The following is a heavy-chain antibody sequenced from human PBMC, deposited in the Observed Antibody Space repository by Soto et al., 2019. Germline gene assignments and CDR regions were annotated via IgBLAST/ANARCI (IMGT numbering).Heavy chain of an antibody. D-gene: IGHD2-21*02. V-gene: IGHV1-24*01. J-gene: IGHJ3*02. CDR1: GYTLTELS. Sequence: VASVKVSCKVSGYTLTELSMHWVRQAPGKGLEWMGGFDPEDGETIYAQKFQGRVTMTEDTSTDTAYMELSSLRSEDTAVYYCATDIVVVTAMYAFDIWGQGTMVTVSS. CDR2: FDPEDGET. CDR3: ATDIVVVTAMYAFDI.